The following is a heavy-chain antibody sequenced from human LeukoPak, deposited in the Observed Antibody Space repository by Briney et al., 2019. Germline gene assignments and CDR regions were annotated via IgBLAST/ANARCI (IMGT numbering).Heavy chain of an antibody. CDR1: GGSISSSSYY. D-gene: IGHD6-13*01. J-gene: IGHJ4*02. V-gene: IGHV4-39*07. CDR2: IYYSGST. Sequence: PSETLSLTCTVSGGSISSSSYYWGWIRQPPGKGLEWIGSIYYSGSTYYNPSLKSRVTISVDTSKNQFSLKLSSVTAADTAVYYCARAGGHASSSSGTMDYWGQGTLVTVSS. CDR3: ARAGGHASSSSGTMDY.